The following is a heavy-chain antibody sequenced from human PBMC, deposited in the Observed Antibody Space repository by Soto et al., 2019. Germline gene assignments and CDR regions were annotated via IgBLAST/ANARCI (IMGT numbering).Heavy chain of an antibody. D-gene: IGHD4-17*01. J-gene: IGHJ4*02. CDR1: GGSFSGYY. CDR3: ARGFRLGHHFDY. CDR2: INHSGST. Sequence: SKTLSLTCAVYGGSFSGYYWSWIRQPPGKGLEWIGEINHSGSTNYNPSLKSRVTISVDTSKNQFSLKLSSVTAADTAVYYCARGFRLGHHFDYWGQGTLVTVSS. V-gene: IGHV4-34*01.